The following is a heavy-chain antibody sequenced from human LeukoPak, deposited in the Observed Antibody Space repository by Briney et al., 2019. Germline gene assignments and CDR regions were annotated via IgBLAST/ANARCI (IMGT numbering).Heavy chain of an antibody. V-gene: IGHV4-38-2*02. CDR2: IYHSGST. CDR1: GYSISSGYY. D-gene: IGHD2-21*01. Sequence: SETLSLTCTVSGYSISSGYYWGWIRQPPGKGLEWIGSIYHSGSTYYNPSLKSRVTISVDTSKNQFSLKLSSVTAADTAVYYCARWASESVVGYWYFDLWGRGTLVTVSS. CDR3: ARWASESVVGYWYFDL. J-gene: IGHJ2*01.